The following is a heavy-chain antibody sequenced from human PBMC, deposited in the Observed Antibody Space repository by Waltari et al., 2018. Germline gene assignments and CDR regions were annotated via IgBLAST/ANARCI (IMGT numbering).Heavy chain of an antibody. Sequence: QVHLVQSGAEVKKPGASVKVSCKASGYTFTGYYLQWVRRAPGQGLEWMGRINPNSGDTNDAQKFQGRVTLTRDTSINTAYMELSSLKSDDTAVYYCARDLGSDYGNRDYWGQGTLVTVPS. V-gene: IGHV1-2*06. CDR2: INPNSGDT. D-gene: IGHD4-17*01. J-gene: IGHJ4*02. CDR1: GYTFTGYY. CDR3: ARDLGSDYGNRDY.